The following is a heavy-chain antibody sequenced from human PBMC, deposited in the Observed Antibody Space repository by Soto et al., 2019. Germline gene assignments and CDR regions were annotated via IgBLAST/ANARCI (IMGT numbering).Heavy chain of an antibody. CDR2: ISSSSSTI. V-gene: IGHV3-48*01. CDR3: ATSYYYDSSGSLNWFDP. CDR1: GFTFSSDS. D-gene: IGHD3-22*01. J-gene: IGHJ5*02. Sequence: PGGSLRVSGAASGFTFSSDSMNWVRQGPGKGLEWVSYISSSSSTIYYADSVKGRFTISRDNAKNSLYLQMNSLRAEDTAVYYCATSYYYDSSGSLNWFDPWGQGT.